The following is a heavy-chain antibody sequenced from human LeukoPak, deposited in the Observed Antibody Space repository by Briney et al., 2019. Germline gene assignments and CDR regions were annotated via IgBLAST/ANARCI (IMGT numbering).Heavy chain of an antibody. V-gene: IGHV4-31*03. CDR3: AAYSSSWGYFDY. CDR1: GGSISSGGYY. Sequence: SETLSLTCTVSGGSISSGGYYWSWIRQHPGKGLEWIGYIYYSGSTYYNPSLKSRVTISVDTSKNQFSLKLSSVTAADTAVYYCAAYSSSWGYFDYWGQGTLVTVSS. D-gene: IGHD6-13*01. CDR2: IYYSGST. J-gene: IGHJ4*02.